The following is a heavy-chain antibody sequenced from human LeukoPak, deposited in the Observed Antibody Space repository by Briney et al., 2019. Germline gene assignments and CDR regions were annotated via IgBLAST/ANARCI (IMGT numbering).Heavy chain of an antibody. V-gene: IGHV4-30-4*01. CDR1: GVSISSGDYY. J-gene: IGHJ4*02. D-gene: IGHD4-23*01. CDR3: ARDLLNEGNHLDY. CDR2: IYYSGST. Sequence: SETLSLTCTVSGVSISSGDYYWSWIRQPPGKGLEWIGYIYYSGSTYYNPSLKSRVTISVDTSKNQFSLKLSSVTAADTAVYYCARDLLNEGNHLDYWGQGTLVTVSS.